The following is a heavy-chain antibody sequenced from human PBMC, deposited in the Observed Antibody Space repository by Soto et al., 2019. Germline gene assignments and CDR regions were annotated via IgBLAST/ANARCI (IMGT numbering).Heavy chain of an antibody. CDR1: GFIVSNNY. CDR3: ARVGANDAFDV. D-gene: IGHD1-26*01. CDR2: LYSGGGT. Sequence: EVQLVETGGGLIQPGGSLRLSCAASGFIVSNNYMSWVRQAPGKGLEWVSVLYSGGGTYYADSVKGRFTISRDSSKNTLYLQMTSLSDEDTAVYFCARVGANDAFDVWGQGTMVTVSS. V-gene: IGHV3-53*02. J-gene: IGHJ3*01.